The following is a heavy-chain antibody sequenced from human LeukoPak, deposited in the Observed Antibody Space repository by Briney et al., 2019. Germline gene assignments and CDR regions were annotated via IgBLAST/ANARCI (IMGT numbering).Heavy chain of an antibody. CDR1: GFTFSDHY. V-gene: IGHV3-72*01. CDR3: ARIRPGYYFDY. CDR2: TRNKANSYTT. D-gene: IGHD3-10*01. Sequence: GGSLRLSCAASGFTFSDHYMDWVRQAPGKGLEWVGRTRNKANSYTTEYAASVKGRFTISRDDSKNSLYLQMNSLRDEDTALYYCARIRPGYYFDYWGQGTPVTVSS. J-gene: IGHJ4*02.